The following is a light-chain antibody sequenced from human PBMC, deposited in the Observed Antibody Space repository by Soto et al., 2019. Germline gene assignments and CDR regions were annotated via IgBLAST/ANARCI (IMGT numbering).Light chain of an antibody. Sequence: SYELTQPLSVSVALGQTARITCGGNNIGSKNVHWYQQKPGQAPVLVIYGDTNRPSGIPERFSGSNSGNTATLTISRAQAGDEADYYCHVWDSSPPVVFCGGTKLTVL. CDR2: GDT. CDR3: HVWDSSPPVV. CDR1: NIGSKN. V-gene: IGLV3-9*01. J-gene: IGLJ2*01.